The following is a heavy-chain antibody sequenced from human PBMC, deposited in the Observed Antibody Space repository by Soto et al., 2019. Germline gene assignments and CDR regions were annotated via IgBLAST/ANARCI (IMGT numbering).Heavy chain of an antibody. D-gene: IGHD6-19*01. CDR3: AREPEGGHSSGWLDYYYYYGMDV. V-gene: IGHV3-30-3*01. J-gene: IGHJ6*02. CDR2: ISYDGSNK. CDR1: GFTFSSYA. Sequence: PGGSLRLSCAASGFTFSSYAMHWVRQAPGKGLEWVAVISYDGSNKYYADSVKGRFTISRDNSKNTLYLQMNSLRAEDTAVYYCAREPEGGHSSGWLDYYYYYGMDVWGQGTTVTVSS.